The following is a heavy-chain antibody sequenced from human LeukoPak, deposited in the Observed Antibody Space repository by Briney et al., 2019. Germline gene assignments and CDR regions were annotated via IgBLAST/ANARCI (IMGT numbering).Heavy chain of an antibody. D-gene: IGHD3-10*01. Sequence: SETLSLTCTVSGGSISSSSYYWGWIRQPPGKGLEWIGSIYYSGSTYYNPSLKSRATISVDTSKNQFSLKLSSVTAADTAVYYCASGGLLWFGEFQNYFDYWGQGTLVTVSS. CDR3: ASGGLLWFGEFQNYFDY. CDR1: GGSISSSSYY. J-gene: IGHJ4*02. CDR2: IYYSGST. V-gene: IGHV4-39*01.